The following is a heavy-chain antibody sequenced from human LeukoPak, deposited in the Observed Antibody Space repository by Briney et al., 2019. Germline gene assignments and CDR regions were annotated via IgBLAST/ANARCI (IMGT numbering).Heavy chain of an antibody. CDR1: GFTFSSYA. D-gene: IGHD2-2*01. Sequence: GRSLGLSCAASGFTFSSYAMHWVRQAPGKGLEWVAVISYDGSNKYYADSVKGRFTISRDNSKNTLYLQMNSLRAEDTAVYYCARAPLGGIVVVPAATVDYWGQGTLVTVSS. V-gene: IGHV3-30-3*01. CDR3: ARAPLGGIVVVPAATVDY. J-gene: IGHJ4*02. CDR2: ISYDGSNK.